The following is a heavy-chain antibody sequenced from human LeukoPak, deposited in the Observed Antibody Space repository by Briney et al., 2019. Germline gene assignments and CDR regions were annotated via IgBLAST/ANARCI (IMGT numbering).Heavy chain of an antibody. V-gene: IGHV3-30*02. CDR3: AKTLPTKNSGSYLSLDY. CDR1: GFTFSSYG. D-gene: IGHD1-26*01. J-gene: IGHJ4*02. CDR2: IRYDGSNK. Sequence: PGGSLRLSCAASGFTFSSYGMHWVRQAPGKGLEWVAFIRYDGSNKYYADSVKGRFTISRDNSKNTLYLQMNSLRAEDTAVYYCAKTLPTKNSGSYLSLDYWGQGTLVTVSS.